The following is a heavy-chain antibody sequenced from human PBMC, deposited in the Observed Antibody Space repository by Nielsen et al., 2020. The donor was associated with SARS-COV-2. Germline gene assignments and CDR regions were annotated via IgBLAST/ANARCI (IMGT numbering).Heavy chain of an antibody. V-gene: IGHV1-8*01. D-gene: IGHD3-22*01. CDR1: GYTFTSYD. CDR3: ARRADYYDSSAYYY. Sequence: ASVKVSCKASGYTFTSYDINWVRQATGQGLEWMGWMNPNSGNTGYAQKFKGRVTMTRDTSISTAYMELSSLTSEDTAVYYCARRADYYDSSAYYYWGQRILVTVSS. CDR2: MNPNSGNT. J-gene: IGHJ4*02.